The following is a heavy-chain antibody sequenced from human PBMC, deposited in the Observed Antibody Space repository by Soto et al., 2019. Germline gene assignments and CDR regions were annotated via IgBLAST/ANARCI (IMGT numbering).Heavy chain of an antibody. V-gene: IGHV3-30*18. CDR3: AKWGMSVRGGMDV. Sequence: QVQLVESGGGVVQPGRSLRLSCAASGFTFSSYGMHWVRQAPGKGLASVTVISYDGSNKYYADSVKGRFNISRDNSKNTLYLQMNSLRAEDTAVYYCAKWGMSVRGGMDVWGPGTTVTVSS. J-gene: IGHJ6*01. CDR2: ISYDGSNK. D-gene: IGHD3-10*01. CDR1: GFTFSSYG.